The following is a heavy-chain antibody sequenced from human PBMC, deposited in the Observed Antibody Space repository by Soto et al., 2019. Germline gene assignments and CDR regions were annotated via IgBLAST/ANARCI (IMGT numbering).Heavy chain of an antibody. CDR3: ARFAGERVTGWYYFDY. D-gene: IGHD2-21*02. Sequence: SETLSLTCTVSGGSISSGGYYWSWIRQHPGKGLEWIGYIYYSGSTYYNPSLKSRVTISVDTSKNQFSLKLSSVTAADTAVYYCARFAGERVTGWYYFDYWGQGTLVTVSS. CDR1: GGSISSGGYY. V-gene: IGHV4-31*03. J-gene: IGHJ4*02. CDR2: IYYSGST.